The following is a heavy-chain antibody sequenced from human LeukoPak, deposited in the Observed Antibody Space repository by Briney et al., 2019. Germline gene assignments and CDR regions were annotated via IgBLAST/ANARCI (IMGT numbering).Heavy chain of an antibody. CDR1: GFTFSSYG. CDR3: ARGPGSHYYYYGMDV. J-gene: IGHJ6*02. CDR2: ISYDGSNK. Sequence: GGSLRLSCAASGFTFSSYGMHWVRQAPGKGLEWVAVISYDGSNKYYADSVKGRFTISRDNSKNTLYLQMNSLRAEDTAVYYCARGPGSHYYYYGMDVWGQGTTVTVSS. D-gene: IGHD2-15*01. V-gene: IGHV3-30*03.